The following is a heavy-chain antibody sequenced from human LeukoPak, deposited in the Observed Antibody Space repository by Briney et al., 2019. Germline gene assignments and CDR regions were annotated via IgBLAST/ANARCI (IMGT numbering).Heavy chain of an antibody. J-gene: IGHJ4*02. CDR1: GFTFSDYY. CDR2: ISGRGGST. CDR3: ARDDYGEAFDY. Sequence: HPGGSLRLSCAASGFTFSDYYMSWIRQAPGKGLEWVSTISGRGGSTYYADSVKGRFTISRDNSKNTLYLQMNSLRAEDTAVYYCARDDYGEAFDYWGQGTLVTVSS. V-gene: IGHV3-23*01. D-gene: IGHD4-17*01.